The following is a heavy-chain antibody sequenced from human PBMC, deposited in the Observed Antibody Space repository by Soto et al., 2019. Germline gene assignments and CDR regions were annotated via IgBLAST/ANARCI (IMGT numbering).Heavy chain of an antibody. CDR2: IIPIFGTA. Sequence: SVKVSCKASGGTFSSYAISGVRQAPGQGLEWMGGIIPIFGTANYAQKFQGRVTITADESTSTAYMELSSLRSEDTAVYYCARWCSSTSCYTVGMDVWGQGTTVTVSS. D-gene: IGHD2-2*02. V-gene: IGHV1-69*13. CDR1: GGTFSSYA. CDR3: ARWCSSTSCYTVGMDV. J-gene: IGHJ6*02.